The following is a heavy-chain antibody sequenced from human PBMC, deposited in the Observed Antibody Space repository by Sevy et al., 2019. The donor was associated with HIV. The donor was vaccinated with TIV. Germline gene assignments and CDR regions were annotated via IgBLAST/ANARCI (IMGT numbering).Heavy chain of an antibody. J-gene: IGHJ4*02. CDR2: INSDGSST. CDR1: GFTFSSYW. CDR3: AREYSGTYYYFDY. D-gene: IGHD1-26*01. Sequence: GESLKISCAASGFTFSSYWMHWVRQAPGKGLVWVSRINSDGSSTNYADSVKGRFTISRDNAKNTLYLQMNSLRAEDTAVDYCAREYSGTYYYFDYWGQGTLVTVSS. V-gene: IGHV3-74*01.